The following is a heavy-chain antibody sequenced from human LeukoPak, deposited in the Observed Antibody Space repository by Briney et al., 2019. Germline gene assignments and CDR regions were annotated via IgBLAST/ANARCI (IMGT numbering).Heavy chain of an antibody. D-gene: IGHD5-12*01. CDR1: GYTFTSYD. CDR2: MNPNSGNT. J-gene: IGHJ4*02. Sequence: ASVKVSCKASGYTFTSYDINWVRQATGQGLEWMGWMNPNSGNTGYAQKFQGRVTITRNTSISTAYMELSSLRSEDTAVYYCARGPGHGGYETSYYFDYWGQGTLVTVSS. CDR3: ARGPGHGGYETSYYFDY. V-gene: IGHV1-8*03.